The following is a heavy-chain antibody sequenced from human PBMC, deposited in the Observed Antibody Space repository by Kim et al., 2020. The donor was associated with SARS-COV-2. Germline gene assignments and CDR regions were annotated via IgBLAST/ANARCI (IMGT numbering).Heavy chain of an antibody. CDR3: ARAGYSSTWSIDY. V-gene: IGHV3-11*01. Sequence: YADSGTGRFTISRDNAKTSLYLQMNSLRAEDTAVYYCARAGYSSTWSIDYWGQGTLVTVSS. D-gene: IGHD6-13*01. J-gene: IGHJ4*02.